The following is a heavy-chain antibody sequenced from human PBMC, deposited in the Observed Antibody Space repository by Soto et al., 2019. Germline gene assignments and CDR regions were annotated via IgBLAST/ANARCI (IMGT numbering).Heavy chain of an antibody. D-gene: IGHD1-20*01. V-gene: IGHV1-2*04. CDR1: GYTFTGYY. J-gene: IGHJ3*02. Sequence: ASVKVSCKASGYTFTGYYMHWVRQAPGQGLEWMGWINPNSGGTNYAQKFQGWVTMTRDMSISTAYMELSRLRSDDTAVYYCAREVAAPPNWNPKIRFDAFHIWGQGTMVTVSS. CDR2: INPNSGGT. CDR3: AREVAAPPNWNPKIRFDAFHI.